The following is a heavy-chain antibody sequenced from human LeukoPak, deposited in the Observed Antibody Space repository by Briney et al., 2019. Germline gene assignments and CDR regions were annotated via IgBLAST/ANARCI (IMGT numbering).Heavy chain of an antibody. D-gene: IGHD2-2*02. CDR1: GFTVSSNY. J-gene: IGHJ6*03. CDR3: ARRAIRAYYYYYYMDV. CDR2: INHSGST. Sequence: GSLRLSCAASGFTVSSNYMSWVRQPPGKGLEWIGEINHSGSTNYNPSLKSRVTISVDTSKNQFSLKLSSVTAADTAVYYCARRAIRAYYYYYYMDVWGKGTTVTVSS. V-gene: IGHV4-34*01.